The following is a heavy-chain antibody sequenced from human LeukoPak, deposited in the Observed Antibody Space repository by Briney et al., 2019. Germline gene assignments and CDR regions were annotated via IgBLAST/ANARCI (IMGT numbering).Heavy chain of an antibody. Sequence: ASVKVSCKASGYTFTSYGISWVRQAPGQGLEWMGWISAYNGNTNYAQKLQGRVTMTTDTSTSTAYMELRSLRSDDTAVYYCARDPSNTSGWKTWFDSWGQGTLVTVSS. D-gene: IGHD6-19*01. CDR1: GYTFTSYG. CDR3: ARDPSNTSGWKTWFDS. CDR2: ISAYNGNT. V-gene: IGHV1-18*01. J-gene: IGHJ5*01.